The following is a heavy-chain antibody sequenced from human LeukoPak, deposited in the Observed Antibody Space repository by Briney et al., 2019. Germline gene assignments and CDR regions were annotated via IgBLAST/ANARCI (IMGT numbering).Heavy chain of an antibody. CDR1: VFTFSSYS. J-gene: IGHJ4*02. Sequence: GWSLRLSCAASVFTFSSYSMNWVRQAPGKGLEGVSSVSSSSSYIYYADSVKGRFTISIDNAKNSLYLKMNSLRAEDTAVYYCARADSGSYAYWGQGTLVTVSS. D-gene: IGHD1-26*01. CDR3: ARADSGSYAY. V-gene: IGHV3-21*01. CDR2: VSSSSSYI.